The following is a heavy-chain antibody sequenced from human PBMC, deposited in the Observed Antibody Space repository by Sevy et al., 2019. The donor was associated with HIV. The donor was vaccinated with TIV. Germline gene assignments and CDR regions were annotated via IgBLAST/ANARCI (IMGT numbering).Heavy chain of an antibody. Sequence: GGSLRLSCAASGFALRTYAFHWVRQAPGRGLEWGGLISSNGDNAFYANSVRGRFTISRDNSMNTLYLELNNLTPDDTAVYYCARGPEWELTSFLSHWGQGSLVTVSS. CDR1: GFALRTYA. CDR3: ARGPEWELTSFLSH. V-gene: IGHV3-30-3*01. CDR2: ISSNGDNA. D-gene: IGHD3-9*01. J-gene: IGHJ4*02.